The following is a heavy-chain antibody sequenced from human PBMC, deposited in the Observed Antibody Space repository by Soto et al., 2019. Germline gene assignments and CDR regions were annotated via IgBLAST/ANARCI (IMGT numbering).Heavy chain of an antibody. CDR3: ARKRADIVVVPASTTGGYYYYYGMAV. J-gene: IGHJ6*02. Sequence: GESLKISCKGSGYSFTSYWIGWVRQMPGKGLEWMWIIYPCDSDTRYSPSFQGQVTISADKSISTAYLQWSSLKASDTAMYYCARKRADIVVVPASTTGGYYYYYGMAVWGQGTTVTVSS. D-gene: IGHD2-2*01. CDR1: GYSFTSYW. CDR2: IYPCDSDT. V-gene: IGHV5-51*01.